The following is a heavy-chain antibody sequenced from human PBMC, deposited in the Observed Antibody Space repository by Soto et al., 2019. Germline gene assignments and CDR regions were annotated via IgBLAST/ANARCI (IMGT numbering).Heavy chain of an antibody. CDR1: GYTFTSYG. CDR3: ARDERLIAAAGPFDY. CDR2: ISAYNGNT. D-gene: IGHD6-13*01. Sequence: ASVKVSCKASGYTFTSYGISWVRQAPGQGLEWMGWISAYNGNTNYAQKLQGRVTMTTDTSTSTAYMELRSLRSDDTAVYYCARDERLIAAAGPFDYWGQGTLVTVSS. J-gene: IGHJ4*02. V-gene: IGHV1-18*01.